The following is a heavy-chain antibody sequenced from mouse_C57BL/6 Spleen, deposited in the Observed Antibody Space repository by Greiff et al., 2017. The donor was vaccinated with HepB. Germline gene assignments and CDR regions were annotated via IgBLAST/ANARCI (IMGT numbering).Heavy chain of an antibody. CDR1: GFTFSSYG. CDR3: ARHTYYYGSSYKLLDY. V-gene: IGHV5-6*01. CDR2: ISSGGSYT. Sequence: VQLKESGGDLVKPGGSLKLSCAASGFTFSSYGMSWVRQTPDKRLEWVATISSGGSYTYYPDSVKGRFTISRDNAKNTLYLQMSSLKSEDTAMYYCARHTYYYGSSYKLLDYWGQGTTLTVSS. J-gene: IGHJ2*01. D-gene: IGHD1-1*01.